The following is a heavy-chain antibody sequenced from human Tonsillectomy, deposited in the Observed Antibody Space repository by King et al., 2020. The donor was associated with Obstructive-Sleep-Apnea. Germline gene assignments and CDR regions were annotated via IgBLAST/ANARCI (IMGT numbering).Heavy chain of an antibody. CDR2: ISAYNGNT. CDR1: GYTFTSYG. CDR3: ARIAVAGTRLGYFAL. D-gene: IGHD6-19*01. V-gene: IGHV1-18*01. Sequence: QLVQSGAEVKKPGASVKVSCKASGYTFTSYGISWVRQAPGQGLEWMGWISAYNGNTNYAQKLQGRVTMTTDTATNTAYMELGSLRDDDTAVYYCARIAVAGTRLGYFALWGRGTLVTVSS. J-gene: IGHJ2*01.